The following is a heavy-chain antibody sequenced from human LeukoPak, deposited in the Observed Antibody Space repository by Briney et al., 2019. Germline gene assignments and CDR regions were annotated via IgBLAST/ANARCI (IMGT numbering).Heavy chain of an antibody. V-gene: IGHV3-69-1*01. J-gene: IGHJ2*01. CDR3: AQLLDDNPIRWYFAL. CDR2: ITSRGST. Sequence: GGSLRLSCATSQFTFNAYTMNWVRQAPGTGLEWVASITSRGSTYYADSVKGRFTISRDNTQKSLYLQMSSLRAEDTSVYYCAQLLDDNPIRWYFALWGRGTLVTVSS. D-gene: IGHD1-14*01. CDR1: QFTFNAYT.